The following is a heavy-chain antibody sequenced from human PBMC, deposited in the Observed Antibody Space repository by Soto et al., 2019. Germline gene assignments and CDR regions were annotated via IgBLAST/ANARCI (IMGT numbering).Heavy chain of an antibody. CDR2: INAGNGNT. CDR3: ARGLGLYYFDY. Sequence: ASVKVSCKASGYTFTSYAMHWVRQAPGQRLEWMGWINAGNGNTKYSQKFQGRVTITRDTSASTAYMELSSQRSEDTAVYYCARGLGLYYFDYWGQGTLVPVSS. D-gene: IGHD1-26*01. J-gene: IGHJ4*02. CDR1: GYTFTSYA. V-gene: IGHV1-3*01.